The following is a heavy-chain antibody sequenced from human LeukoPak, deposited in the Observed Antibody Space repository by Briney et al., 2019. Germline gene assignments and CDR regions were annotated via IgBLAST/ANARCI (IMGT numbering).Heavy chain of an antibody. V-gene: IGHV3-74*01. J-gene: IGHJ4*02. Sequence: GGSLRLSCAASGFTFSSYWMHWFRQAPGKGLVWVSRINRDGSNIDYADSVKGRVTISGDNAKNTLFLQMDSLRAEDTAVYYCARDFFYDSSGRYDYWGQGTLVTVSS. CDR2: INRDGSNI. D-gene: IGHD3-22*01. CDR1: GFTFSSYW. CDR3: ARDFFYDSSGRYDY.